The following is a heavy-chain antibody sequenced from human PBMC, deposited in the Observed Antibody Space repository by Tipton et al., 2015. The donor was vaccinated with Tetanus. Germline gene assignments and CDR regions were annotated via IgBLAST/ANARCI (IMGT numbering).Heavy chain of an antibody. CDR2: VSGSGIGS. D-gene: IGHD2-21*02. CDR1: GFTFNTYA. J-gene: IGHJ6*02. V-gene: IGHV3-23*01. Sequence: SLRLSCAASGFTFNTYAMSWVRQAPGKGLEWVSSVSGSGIGSYYADSGKDRFTISRDNNQKSLYLHMKSLSDDDTAVYYCARAFNVVTATTYYYGLDLWGPGTPVTVSS. CDR3: ARAFNVVTATTYYYGLDL.